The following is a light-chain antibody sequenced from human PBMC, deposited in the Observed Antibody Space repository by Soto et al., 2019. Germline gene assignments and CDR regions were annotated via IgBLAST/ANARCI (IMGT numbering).Light chain of an antibody. CDR1: QSVRNNY. V-gene: IGKV3-20*01. J-gene: IGKJ1*01. CDR2: AAS. Sequence: EIVLTQSPATLSSFPGDRATLYCRSSQSVRNNYLAWYQQRPGQAPRLLIYAASSRATGIPDRFSGSGSGTDFTLTISRLEPEDFAVYYCQQYGTSPRTFGQGTKVDIK. CDR3: QQYGTSPRT.